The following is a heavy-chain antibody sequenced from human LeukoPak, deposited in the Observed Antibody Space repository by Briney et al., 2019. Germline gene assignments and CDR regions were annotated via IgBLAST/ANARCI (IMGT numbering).Heavy chain of an antibody. Sequence: GASVKVSCKASGGTFSSYAISWVRQAPGQGLEWMGGIIPIFGTANYAQKFQGRVTITADESTSTAYMELSSLRPEDTAVYYCARGSIRFLEWLSFDYWGQGTLVTVSS. V-gene: IGHV1-69*13. CDR3: ARGSIRFLEWLSFDY. CDR2: IIPIFGTA. CDR1: GGTFSSYA. D-gene: IGHD3-3*01. J-gene: IGHJ4*02.